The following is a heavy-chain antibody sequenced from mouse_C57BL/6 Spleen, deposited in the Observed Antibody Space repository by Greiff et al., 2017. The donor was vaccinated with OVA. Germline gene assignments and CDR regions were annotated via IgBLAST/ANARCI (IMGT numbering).Heavy chain of an antibody. Sequence: EVKLVESGGGLVKPGGSLKLSCAASGFTFSDYGMHWVRQAPEKGLEWVAYISSGSSPIYYADTVKGRFTISRDNAKNTLFLQMTSLRSEDTAMYYCARPTGYYFDYWGQGTTLTVSS. J-gene: IGHJ2*01. CDR2: ISSGSSPI. D-gene: IGHD2-2*01. V-gene: IGHV5-17*01. CDR1: GFTFSDYG. CDR3: ARPTGYYFDY.